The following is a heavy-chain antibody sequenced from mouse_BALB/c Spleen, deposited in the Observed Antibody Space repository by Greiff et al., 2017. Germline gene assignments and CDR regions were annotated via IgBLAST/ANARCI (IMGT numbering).Heavy chain of an antibody. V-gene: IGHV5-9-4*01. CDR3: ARDHYYGSSYYAMDY. J-gene: IGHJ4*01. CDR1: GFTFSSYA. CDR2: ISSGGSYT. Sequence: EVKLVESGGGLVKPGGSLKLSCAASGFTFSSYAMSWVRQSPEKRLAWVAEISSGGSYTYYPDTVTGRFTISRDNAKNTLYLEMSSLRSEDTAMYYCARDHYYGSSYYAMDYWGQGTSVTVSS. D-gene: IGHD1-1*01.